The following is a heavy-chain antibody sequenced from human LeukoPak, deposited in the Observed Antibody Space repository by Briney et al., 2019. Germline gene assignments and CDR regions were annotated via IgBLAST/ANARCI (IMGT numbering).Heavy chain of an antibody. CDR2: INDSGST. Sequence: SETLSLTCAVYGGSFSDYYWSWIRQPPGKGLEWIGEINDSGSTNYNPSLKSRVSTSVDTSKNQFSLKLSSVTAADTAVYYCARWGVGATVDYWGQGTLVTVSS. CDR1: GGSFSDYY. J-gene: IGHJ4*02. V-gene: IGHV4-34*01. CDR3: ARWGVGATVDY. D-gene: IGHD1-26*01.